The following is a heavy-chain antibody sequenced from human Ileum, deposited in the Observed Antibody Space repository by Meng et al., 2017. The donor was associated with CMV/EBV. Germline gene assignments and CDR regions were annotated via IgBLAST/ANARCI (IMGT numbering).Heavy chain of an antibody. CDR3: VRDYYSAFDI. V-gene: IGHV3-7*01. J-gene: IGHJ3*02. CDR2: IKKDGSEK. CDR1: GFTCSVYW. D-gene: IGHD3-10*01. Sequence: GESLKISCAASGFTCSVYWMHWVRQAPGKGLEGVANIKKDGSEKNYVDSVKGRFTISRDNAKNSLHLQMNSLRAEDTAVYYCVRDYYSAFDIWGQGTVVTVSS.